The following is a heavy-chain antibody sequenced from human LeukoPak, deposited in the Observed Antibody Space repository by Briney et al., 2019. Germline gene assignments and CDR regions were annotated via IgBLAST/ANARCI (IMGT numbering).Heavy chain of an antibody. Sequence: SETLSLTCTVSGGSISSYYWSWIRQPPGKGLEWIGYIYYSGSTNYNPSLKSRVTISVDTSKNQFSLKLSSVTAADTAVHYCARDLAGAFDIWGQATMVTVSS. CDR1: GGSISSYY. D-gene: IGHD3-10*01. J-gene: IGHJ3*02. CDR2: IYYSGST. CDR3: ARDLAGAFDI. V-gene: IGHV4-59*01.